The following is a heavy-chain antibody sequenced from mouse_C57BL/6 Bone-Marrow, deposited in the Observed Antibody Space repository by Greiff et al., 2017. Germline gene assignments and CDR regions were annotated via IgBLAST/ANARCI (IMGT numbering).Heavy chain of an antibody. D-gene: IGHD2-3*01. Sequence: VQLQQSGAELVRPGSSVKLSCKASGYTFTSYWMDWVKQRPGQGLEWIGNIYPSDSETHYNQKFKDKATLTVDKSSSTAYMQLSSLTSEDSAVYYCARGNGDDGFYYFDYWGQGTTLTVSS. CDR2: IYPSDSET. V-gene: IGHV1-61*01. CDR3: ARGNGDDGFYYFDY. J-gene: IGHJ2*01. CDR1: GYTFTSYW.